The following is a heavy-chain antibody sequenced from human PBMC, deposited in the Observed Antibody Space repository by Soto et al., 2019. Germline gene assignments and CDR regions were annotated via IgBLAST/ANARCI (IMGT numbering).Heavy chain of an antibody. Sequence: PWGSLRLSCSASVLNVSYNYMNWFRQAPGKGLEWVSVLYNSGTTYYAESVKGRFTISRDNVKNTVYLEMNNLRVDDTAVYYCARDKTQGAGWFDPWGRGTLVTVSS. V-gene: IGHV3-53*01. J-gene: IGHJ5*02. CDR1: VLNVSYNY. CDR2: LYNSGTT. CDR3: ARDKTQGAGWFDP. D-gene: IGHD1-26*01.